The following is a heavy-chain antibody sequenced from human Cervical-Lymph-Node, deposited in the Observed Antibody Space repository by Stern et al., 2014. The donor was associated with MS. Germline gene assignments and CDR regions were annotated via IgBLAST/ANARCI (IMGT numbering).Heavy chain of an antibody. CDR1: GFSLSTSGMR. CDR3: ARIRGQPRGYYGMDV. CDR2: IDWDDEK. Sequence: ESGPALVKPTQTLTLTCTFSGFSLSTSGMRVIRIRQPPGKALEWLAIIDWDDEKYYSTSLKTRITISKDTSKNQVVITMTNMDPVDTATYYCARIRGQPRGYYGMDVWGQGTTVTVSS. V-gene: IGHV2-70*01. D-gene: IGHD1-1*01. J-gene: IGHJ6*02.